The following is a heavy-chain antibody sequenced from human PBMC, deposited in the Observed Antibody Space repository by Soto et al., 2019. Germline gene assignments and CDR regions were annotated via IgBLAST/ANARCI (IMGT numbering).Heavy chain of an antibody. Sequence: QVQLQESGPGLVKPSQTLSLTCTVSGVSINSGDYYWTWIRQYPGKGLEWIGYIYYSGSTYHNPSLKSRVTISLDTSKNQFSLNLNSVTAADTAVYYCVREGYRYKGMDVWGQGTTVTVSS. V-gene: IGHV4-31*03. CDR2: IYYSGST. J-gene: IGHJ6*02. CDR3: VREGYRYKGMDV. CDR1: GVSINSGDYY. D-gene: IGHD5-18*01.